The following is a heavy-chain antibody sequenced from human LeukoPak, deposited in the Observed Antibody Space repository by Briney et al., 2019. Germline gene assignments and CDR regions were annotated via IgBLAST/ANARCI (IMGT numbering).Heavy chain of an antibody. V-gene: IGHV3-48*02. CDR3: ARDRDYAFDY. CDR1: GFTFSSYA. J-gene: IGHJ4*02. D-gene: IGHD4-17*01. CDR2: INSDIYSNTI. Sequence: GGSLRLSCAASGFTFSSYAMHWVRQAPGKGLEWISYINSDIYSNTIYYADTVKGRFTISRDNGKNSLYLQMNSLRDEDTAVYYCARDRDYAFDYWGQGTLVTVSS.